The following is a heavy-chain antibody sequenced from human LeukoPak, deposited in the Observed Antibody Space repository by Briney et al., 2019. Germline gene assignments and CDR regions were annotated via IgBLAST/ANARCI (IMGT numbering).Heavy chain of an antibody. Sequence: GGSLRLSCAASGFTFSSYSMNWVRQAPGKGLEWVSSISSSSSYIYYADSVKGRFTISRDNSKNTLYLQMNSLRAEDTAVYYCAKDHRDTMTFDYWGQGTLVTVSS. V-gene: IGHV3-21*04. CDR2: ISSSSSYI. D-gene: IGHD3-22*01. CDR3: AKDHRDTMTFDY. CDR1: GFTFSSYS. J-gene: IGHJ4*02.